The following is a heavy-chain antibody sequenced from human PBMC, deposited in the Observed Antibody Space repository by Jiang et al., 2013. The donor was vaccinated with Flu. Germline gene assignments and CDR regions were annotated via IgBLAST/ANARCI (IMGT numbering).Heavy chain of an antibody. V-gene: IGHV4-4*07. D-gene: IGHD1-14*01. CDR2: LYPSGTT. CDR1: GDSINNYN. Sequence: GSGLVKPSETLSLICSVSGDSINNYNWNWIRQPAGKGPEWIGRLYPSGTTTLNPSLRSRVTMTVDSSKNQFSLVLSSVTAADTAVYYCARDLRQDLVYDAVDMWGQGTMVTVS. CDR3: ARDLRQDLVYDAVDM. J-gene: IGHJ3*02.